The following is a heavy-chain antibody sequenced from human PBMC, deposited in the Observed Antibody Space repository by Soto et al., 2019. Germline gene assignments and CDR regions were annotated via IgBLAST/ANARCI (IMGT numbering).Heavy chain of an antibody. J-gene: IGHJ1*01. V-gene: IGHV1-18*01. CDR1: GYTFTSYG. CDR2: ISAYNGNT. CDR3: VRVFGSSGWLNFQH. Sequence: ASVKVSCKASGYTFTSYGISWVRQAPGQGLEWMGWISAYNGNTNYAQKLQGRVTMTTDTSTSTAYMELRSLRSDDTAVYYCVRVFGSSGWLNFQHWGQGTLVTFSS. D-gene: IGHD6-19*01.